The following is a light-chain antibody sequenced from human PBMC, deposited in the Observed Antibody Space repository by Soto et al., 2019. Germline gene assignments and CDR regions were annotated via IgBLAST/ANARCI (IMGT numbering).Light chain of an antibody. Sequence: QSVLTQPPSVSGAPGQSVTLSCTGSGANIGTYEVHWYQQVPGIAPRLLIQHNFNRPSGVPDRFSGSKSGTSASLTITGLQAGDEAEYFCISYKTDDTFVFGTGTKLTVL. CDR1: GANIGTYE. J-gene: IGLJ1*01. CDR2: HNF. V-gene: IGLV1-40*01. CDR3: ISYKTDDTFV.